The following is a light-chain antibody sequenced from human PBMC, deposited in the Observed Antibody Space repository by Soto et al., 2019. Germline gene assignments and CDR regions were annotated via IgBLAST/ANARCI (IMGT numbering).Light chain of an antibody. CDR3: QQYGSSPRLT. Sequence: EIVLTQSPGTLSLSPGEGATLSCRASQSVSSGYLAWYQQKPGQTPRLLIYSASSRATGIPDRFSGSGSGTDFTLTINRLEPEDFAVYYCQQYGSSPRLTFGGGTKVDIK. CDR2: SAS. CDR1: QSVSSGY. V-gene: IGKV3-20*01. J-gene: IGKJ4*01.